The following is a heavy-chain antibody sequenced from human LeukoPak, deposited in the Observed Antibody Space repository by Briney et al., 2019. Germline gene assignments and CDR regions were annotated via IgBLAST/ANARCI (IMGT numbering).Heavy chain of an antibody. J-gene: IGHJ6*04. V-gene: IGHV4-59*01. D-gene: IGHD3-10*01. Sequence: PSETLSLTCTVSGGSISSYYWSWIRQPPGKGLEWIGYIYYSGSTNYNPSLKSRVTTSVATSKNQFSLKLSSVTAADTAVYYCARDPITMVRGVSYYYGMDVWGKGTTVTVSS. CDR1: GGSISSYY. CDR3: ARDPITMVRGVSYYYGMDV. CDR2: IYYSGST.